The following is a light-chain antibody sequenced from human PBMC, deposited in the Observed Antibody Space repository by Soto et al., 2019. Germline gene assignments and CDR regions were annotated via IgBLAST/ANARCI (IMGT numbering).Light chain of an antibody. CDR2: DVS. CDR3: SSHTSSITSLL. V-gene: IGLV2-14*01. Sequence: QSALTQPASVSGSPGQSITISCTGTSSDVGGYNHVSWYQKHPGKAPKLMIYDVSDRPSEISNRFSGSKSGNTASLTISGLQAEDDADYSCSSHTSSITSLLFGGGTKLTVL. CDR1: SSDVGGYNH. J-gene: IGLJ2*01.